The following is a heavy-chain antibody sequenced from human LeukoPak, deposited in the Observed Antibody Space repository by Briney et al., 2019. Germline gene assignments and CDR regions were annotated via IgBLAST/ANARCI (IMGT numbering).Heavy chain of an antibody. V-gene: IGHV3-30-3*01. Sequence: EGSLRLSCAASGFTFSNYAMHWVRQAPGKGLEWVAVISYDGSNKYYADSVKGRFTISRDNSKNTLYLQMNSLRAEDTAVYYCARGLSSGWYQPFNYWGQGTLVTVSS. CDR2: ISYDGSNK. CDR1: GFTFSNYA. J-gene: IGHJ4*02. CDR3: ARGLSSGWYQPFNY. D-gene: IGHD6-19*01.